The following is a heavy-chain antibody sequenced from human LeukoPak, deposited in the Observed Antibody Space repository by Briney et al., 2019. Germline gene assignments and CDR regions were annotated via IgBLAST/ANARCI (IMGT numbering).Heavy chain of an antibody. D-gene: IGHD3-10*01. V-gene: IGHV4-59*12. CDR1: GGSISSYY. CDR2: ISYSGST. CDR3: AREGLRGVY. Sequence: SETLSLTCTVSGGSISSYYWSWIRQPPGKGLEWIGYISYSGSTNFNPSLKSRVTISVDTSKDQFSLKLSSVTAADTAVYYCAREGLRGVYWGQGTLVTVSS. J-gene: IGHJ4*02.